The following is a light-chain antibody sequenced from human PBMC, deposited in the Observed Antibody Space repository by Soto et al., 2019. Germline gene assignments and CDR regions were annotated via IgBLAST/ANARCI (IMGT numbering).Light chain of an antibody. Sequence: IVLTQSPSTLSLSPGDRATLSCRASQSVASKYLAWYQQKPGQAPRLLIYGASSRATGIPDRFSGSGSGTDFTLTISRLEPEDFAVYFCQQYTTSQFGQGTKVDI. CDR1: QSVASKY. J-gene: IGKJ1*01. CDR3: QQYTTSQ. V-gene: IGKV3-20*01. CDR2: GAS.